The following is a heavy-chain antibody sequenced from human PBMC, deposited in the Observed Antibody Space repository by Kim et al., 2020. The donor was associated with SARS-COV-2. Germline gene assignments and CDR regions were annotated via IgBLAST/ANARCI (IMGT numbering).Heavy chain of an antibody. CDR3: ARENSETYDDAFDI. CDR2: ISTGGTT. CDR1: GGSISSYY. V-gene: IGHV4-4*07. J-gene: IGHJ3*02. Sequence: SETLSLTCTVSGGSISSYYWSWIRQPAGKGLEWIGHISTGGTTNYNPSLKSRVTMSVDTSKNQFSLKLSSVTAADTALYYCARENSETYDDAFDIWGQGTMVTVSS. D-gene: IGHD5-12*01.